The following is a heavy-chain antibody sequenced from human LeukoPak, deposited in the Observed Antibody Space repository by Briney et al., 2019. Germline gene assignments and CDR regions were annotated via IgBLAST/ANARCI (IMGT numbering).Heavy chain of an antibody. V-gene: IGHV3-23*01. J-gene: IGHJ4*02. CDR1: GFTFSSYA. CDR2: ISGSGGST. D-gene: IGHD5-18*01. Sequence: GGSLRLSCAASGFTFSSYAMSWVRQAPGKGLEWVSGISGSGGSTNYADSVKGRFTISRDNSKNTLYLRMNSLRAEDTAVYYCTTKRGYSYGYADWGQGTLVTVSS. CDR3: TTKRGYSYGYAD.